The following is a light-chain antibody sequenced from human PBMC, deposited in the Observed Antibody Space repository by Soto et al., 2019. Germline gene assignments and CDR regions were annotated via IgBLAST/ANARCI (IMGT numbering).Light chain of an antibody. Sequence: DSQMTQSPSSLSASVGDRVTITCRASQSISSYLNWYQQKPGKAPKLLIYAASSFQRGVPSRFSGSGSGTDFTLTISSLQPEDFATYYCQQSYSAPVTFGQGTKV. J-gene: IGKJ1*01. CDR1: QSISSY. CDR3: QQSYSAPVT. CDR2: AAS. V-gene: IGKV1-39*01.